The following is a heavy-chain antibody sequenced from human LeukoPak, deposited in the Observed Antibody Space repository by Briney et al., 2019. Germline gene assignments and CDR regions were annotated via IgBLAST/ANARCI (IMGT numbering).Heavy chain of an antibody. V-gene: IGHV4-4*09. J-gene: IGHJ4*02. Sequence: PSETLSLTCTVSGGSISSYYWSWIRQPPGKGLEWIGYIYTSGSTNYNPSLKCRVTISVDTSKNQFSLKLSSVTAADTAVYYCARRQTYFDYWGQGTLVTVSS. CDR2: IYTSGST. CDR1: GGSISSYY. CDR3: ARRQTYFDY.